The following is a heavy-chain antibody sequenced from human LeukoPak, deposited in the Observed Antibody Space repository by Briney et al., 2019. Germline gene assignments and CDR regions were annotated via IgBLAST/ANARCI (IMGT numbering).Heavy chain of an antibody. V-gene: IGHV3-53*05. CDR1: GFTVNNNY. J-gene: IGHJ3*02. D-gene: IGHD6-13*01. CDR3: ASTYSSSWYRSVAFHI. Sequence: GGSLRLSCAASGFTVNNNYKTWVRQAPGKGLEWVSVIYSGGSTYYADSVKGRFTISRDNSKNTLYLQMNSLRAEDTAVYYCASTYSSSWYRSVAFHIWGQGTMVTVSS. CDR2: IYSGGST.